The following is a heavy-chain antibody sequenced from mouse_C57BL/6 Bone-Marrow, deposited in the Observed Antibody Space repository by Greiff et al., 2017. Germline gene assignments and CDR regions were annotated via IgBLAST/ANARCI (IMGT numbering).Heavy chain of an antibody. V-gene: IGHV1-81*01. CDR1: GYTFTSYG. J-gene: IGHJ1*03. CDR2: IYPRSGNT. Sequence: QVQLQQSGAELARPGASVKLSCKASGYTFTSYGISWVKQRTGQGLEWIGEIYPRSGNTYYNEKFKGKATLTADKSSSTAYMELRSLTSEDSSVYFCARELSRYFDVWGTGTTVTVSS. CDR3: ARELSRYFDV.